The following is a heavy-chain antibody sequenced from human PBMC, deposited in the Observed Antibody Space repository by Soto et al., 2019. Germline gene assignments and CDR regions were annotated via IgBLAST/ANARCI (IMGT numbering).Heavy chain of an antibody. CDR3: AIANYGDNDY. CDR2: ISAYNGNT. D-gene: IGHD4-17*01. J-gene: IGHJ4*02. CDR1: GYTFPSST. Sequence: QVQLVQSGAEVKKPGASVKVSCKASGYTFPSSTISWVRQAPGQGLEWMGWISAYNGNTKYAQKLQGRVTMTTDTSTSTGYMELRDLRSDDMAMYFCAIANYGDNDYWGQGTLVTVSS. V-gene: IGHV1-18*03.